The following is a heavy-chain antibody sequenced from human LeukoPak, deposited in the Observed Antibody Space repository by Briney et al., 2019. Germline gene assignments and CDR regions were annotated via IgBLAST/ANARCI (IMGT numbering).Heavy chain of an antibody. CDR3: AREGYSLWGSNWFDP. Sequence: GGSLRLSCAASGFTFSSYWMSWVRQAPGKGLEWVANIKQDGSEKYYVDSVKGRFTISRDNAKNSLYLQMNSLRAEDTAVYYCAREGYSLWGSNWFDPWGQGTLVTVSS. CDR1: GFTFSSYW. V-gene: IGHV3-7*01. CDR2: IKQDGSEK. D-gene: IGHD6-13*01. J-gene: IGHJ5*02.